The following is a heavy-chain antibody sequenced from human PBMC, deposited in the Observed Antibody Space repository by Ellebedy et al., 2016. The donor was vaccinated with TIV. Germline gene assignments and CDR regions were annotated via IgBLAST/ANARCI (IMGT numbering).Heavy chain of an antibody. Sequence: PGGSLRLSCAASGFTFRYYAMNWVRQAPGKGLVWLSRINRDGSSANYADSVKGRFSISRDNSKNTLYVQMNSLRAEDTAVYYCARGGRDQWLIDYWGQGTLVTVSS. J-gene: IGHJ4*02. CDR3: ARGGRDQWLIDY. V-gene: IGHV3-74*01. D-gene: IGHD6-19*01. CDR2: INRDGSSA. CDR1: GFTFRYYA.